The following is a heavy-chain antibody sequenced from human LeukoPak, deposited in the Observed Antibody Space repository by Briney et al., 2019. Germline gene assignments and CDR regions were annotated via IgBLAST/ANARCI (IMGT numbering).Heavy chain of an antibody. Sequence: SETLSLTCAVSGSSICSNNWWGWIRQPPGKGLEWIGYIYYSGNTDYNPSLKSRVTMSVDTSKNQFSLKLRSVTAVDTAVYYCARYSGSQGWFDPWGQGTLVTVSS. J-gene: IGHJ5*02. D-gene: IGHD1-26*01. V-gene: IGHV4-28*01. CDR1: GSSICSNNW. CDR3: ARYSGSQGWFDP. CDR2: IYYSGNT.